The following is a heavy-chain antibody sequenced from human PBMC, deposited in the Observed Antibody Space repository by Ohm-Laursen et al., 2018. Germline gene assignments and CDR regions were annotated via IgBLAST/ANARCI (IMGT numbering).Heavy chain of an antibody. D-gene: IGHD3-22*01. V-gene: IGHV3-33*01. CDR2: IRHDGVEQ. CDR3: GRVGYDSRGYPVDY. Sequence: SLRLSCSASGFTFRGYGMEWVRQAPGKGLEWAAVIRHDGVEQFHADSVKGRFTISRDNSRNTLYLQMKSLGAEDTAVYYCGRVGYDSRGYPVDYWGQGTLVSVSS. CDR1: GFTFRGYG. J-gene: IGHJ4*02.